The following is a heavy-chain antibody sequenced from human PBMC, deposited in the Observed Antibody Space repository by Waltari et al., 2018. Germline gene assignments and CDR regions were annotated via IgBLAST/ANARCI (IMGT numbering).Heavy chain of an antibody. CDR2: MNPNSGNT. CDR1: GYTFTSYD. Sequence: QVQLVQSGAEVKKPGASVKVSCKASGYTFTSYDINWVRQATGQGLEWMGWMNPNSGNTGYAQKFQGRFTISRDNAQNSLYLQMNSLRAEDTALYYCARLGVSHFDYWGQGTLVTVSS. V-gene: IGHV1-8*03. CDR3: ARLGVSHFDY. D-gene: IGHD1-26*01. J-gene: IGHJ4*02.